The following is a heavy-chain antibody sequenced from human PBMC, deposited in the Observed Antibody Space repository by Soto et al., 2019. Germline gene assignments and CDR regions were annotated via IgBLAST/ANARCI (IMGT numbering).Heavy chain of an antibody. Sequence: GGSLRLSCAASGFTFSSYEMNWVRQAPGKGLEWVSYISSSGSTIYYADSVKGRFTISRDNAKNSLYLQMNSLRADDTAVYYCARAYCGGDCYYDAFDIWGQGTMVTVSS. J-gene: IGHJ3*02. CDR2: ISSSGSTI. CDR1: GFTFSSYE. CDR3: ARAYCGGDCYYDAFDI. V-gene: IGHV3-48*03. D-gene: IGHD2-21*01.